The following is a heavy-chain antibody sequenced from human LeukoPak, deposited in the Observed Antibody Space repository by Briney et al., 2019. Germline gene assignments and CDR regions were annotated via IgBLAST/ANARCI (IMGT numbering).Heavy chain of an antibody. CDR2: IYPGDSDT. D-gene: IGHD1-26*01. CDR1: GYSFINYW. Sequence: GESLKISCKGSGYSFINYWIGWVRQMPGKGLEWMGIIYPGDSDTRYSPSCQGQVTISADKSISTAYLQWSSLKASDTAMYYCARLVGVGATSSTWFDPWGQGTLVTVSS. J-gene: IGHJ5*02. CDR3: ARLVGVGATSSTWFDP. V-gene: IGHV5-51*01.